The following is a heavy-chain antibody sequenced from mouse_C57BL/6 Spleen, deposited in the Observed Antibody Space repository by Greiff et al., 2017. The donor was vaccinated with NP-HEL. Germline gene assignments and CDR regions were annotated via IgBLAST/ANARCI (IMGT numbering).Heavy chain of an antibody. CDR2: ILPGSGST. J-gene: IGHJ2*01. CDR1: GYTFTGYW. Sequence: VMLVESGAELMKPGASVKLSCKATGYTFTGYWLEWVKQRPGHGLEWIGEILPGSGSTNYNEKFKGKATFTADTYANTAYMQLSRLTTEDSAIYYCARRRYGSNLGYWGQGTTLTVST. CDR3: ARRRYGSNLGY. D-gene: IGHD1-1*01. V-gene: IGHV1-9*01.